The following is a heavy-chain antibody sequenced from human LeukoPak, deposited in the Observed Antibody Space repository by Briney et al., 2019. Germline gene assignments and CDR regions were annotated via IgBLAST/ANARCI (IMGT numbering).Heavy chain of an antibody. Sequence: PGGSLRLYCAASGFTFSSYEMNWVRQAPGKGLEWVSYISSSGSTIYYADSVKGRFTISRDNAKNSLYLQMNSLRAEDTAVYYCARAPYGVFDYWGQGTLVTVSS. D-gene: IGHD4-17*01. CDR2: ISSSGSTI. V-gene: IGHV3-48*03. CDR3: ARAPYGVFDY. CDR1: GFTFSSYE. J-gene: IGHJ4*02.